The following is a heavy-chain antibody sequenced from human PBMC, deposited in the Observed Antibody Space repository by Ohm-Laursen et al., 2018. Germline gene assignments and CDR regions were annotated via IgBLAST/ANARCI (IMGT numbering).Heavy chain of an antibody. D-gene: IGHD1-14*01. CDR3: ARDPTGNHFDY. CDR1: GFTFSSYS. Sequence: SLRLSCSAFGFTFSSYSMNWVRQAPGKGLEWVSYISSSSSTIYYADSVKGRFTISRDNAKNSLYLQMNSLRAEDTAVYYCARDPTGNHFDYWGQGTLVTVSS. J-gene: IGHJ4*02. V-gene: IGHV3-48*01. CDR2: ISSSSSTI.